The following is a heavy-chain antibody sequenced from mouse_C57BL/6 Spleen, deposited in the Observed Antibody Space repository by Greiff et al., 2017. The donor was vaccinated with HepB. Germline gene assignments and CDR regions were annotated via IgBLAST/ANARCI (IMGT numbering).Heavy chain of an antibody. V-gene: IGHV5-17*01. CDR3: ARPGYYYAMDY. Sequence: EVQLMESGGGLVKPGGSLKLSCAASGFTFSDYGMHWVRQAPEKGLEWVAYISSGSSTIYYADTVKGRFTISRDNAKNTLFLQMTSLRSEDTAMYYCARPGYYYAMDYWGQGTSVTVSS. CDR1: GFTFSDYG. CDR2: ISSGSSTI. J-gene: IGHJ4*01. D-gene: IGHD4-1*01.